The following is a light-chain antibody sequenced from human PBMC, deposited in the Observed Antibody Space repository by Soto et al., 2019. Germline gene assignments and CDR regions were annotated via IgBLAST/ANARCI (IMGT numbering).Light chain of an antibody. Sequence: QSALTQPASLSGSPGQSITISCTGSSSDVATYNYVSWYQQHPGKAPKLIIYEVRNRPSGVSDRFSGSKSDNTASLTISGLQADDEAEYHCSSYGGRSTYVFGTGTKLTVL. CDR3: SSYGGRSTYV. V-gene: IGLV2-14*01. J-gene: IGLJ1*01. CDR2: EVR. CDR1: SSDVATYNY.